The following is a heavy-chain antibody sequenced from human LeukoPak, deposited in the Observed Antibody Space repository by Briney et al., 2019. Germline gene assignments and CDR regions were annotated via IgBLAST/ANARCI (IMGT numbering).Heavy chain of an antibody. CDR2: IKLDGSEK. CDR1: GFTFGKYW. V-gene: IGHV3-7*03. Sequence: PGGSLRLSCVASGFTFGKYWMSWVRQAPGKGLEWEANIKLDGSEKNYVDSVKGRFTISRDNTKNSLYLQMNSLRVEDTAVFYCARDQYDTWSRRGNFDSWGQGTLVIVSS. CDR3: ARDQYDTWSRRGNFDS. J-gene: IGHJ4*02. D-gene: IGHD3-3*01.